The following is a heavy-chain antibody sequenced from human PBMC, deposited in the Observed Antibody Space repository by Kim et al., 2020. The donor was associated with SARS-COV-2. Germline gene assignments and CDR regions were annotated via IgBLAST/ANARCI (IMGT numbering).Heavy chain of an antibody. CDR1: GYTFTSYG. D-gene: IGHD3-10*01. V-gene: IGHV1-18*01. Sequence: ASVKVSCKTSGYTFTSYGISWVRQAPGQGLEWMGWISAYNGNTNYAQKLQGRVTMTTDTSTSTAYMELRSLRSDDTAVYYCARKVVLLWFGVPGGDMDVWGQGTTVTVSS. J-gene: IGHJ6*02. CDR2: ISAYNGNT. CDR3: ARKVVLLWFGVPGGDMDV.